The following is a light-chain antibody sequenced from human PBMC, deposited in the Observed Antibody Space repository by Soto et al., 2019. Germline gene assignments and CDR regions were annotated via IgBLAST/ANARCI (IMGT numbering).Light chain of an antibody. J-gene: IGKJ2*01. V-gene: IGKV1-39*01. CDR1: QGIRTY. CDR2: GAS. CDR3: QQSYSAPRT. Sequence: DIQLTQSPSSLPASVGDRISITCRASQGIRTYLSWYQQKPGKAPKLLIYGASNLQSGVPYRFSGSGSETGFTLTISSLQPEDFATYYCQQSYSAPRTFGQGTKVDI.